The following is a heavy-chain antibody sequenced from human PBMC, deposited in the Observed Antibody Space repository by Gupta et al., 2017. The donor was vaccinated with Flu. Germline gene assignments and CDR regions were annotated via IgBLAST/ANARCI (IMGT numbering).Heavy chain of an antibody. D-gene: IGHD3-10*01. CDR2: ISSNSGCI. J-gene: IGHJ3*02. CDR3: GKETSMDDVFEI. V-gene: IGHV3-9*01. Sequence: VRQDPGKGLEGVSGISSNSGCIAYADSVKGRFTISRDNAKDSRYLQMNRLRVEYTALYYCGKETSMDDVFEIWGQGTMVTLSS.